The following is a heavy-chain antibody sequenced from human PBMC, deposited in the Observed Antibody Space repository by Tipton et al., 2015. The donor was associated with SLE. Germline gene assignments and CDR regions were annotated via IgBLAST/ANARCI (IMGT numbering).Heavy chain of an antibody. CDR1: GGSISSYY. CDR3: ARRIEMATAHDAFDI. Sequence: TLSLTCTVSGGSISSYYWSWIRQPAGKGLEWIGRIYTSGSTNYNPSLKSRVTMSVDTSKNQFSLKLSSVTAADTAVYYCARRIEMATAHDAFDIWGQGTMVTVSS. D-gene: IGHD5-24*01. V-gene: IGHV4-4*07. CDR2: IYTSGST. J-gene: IGHJ3*02.